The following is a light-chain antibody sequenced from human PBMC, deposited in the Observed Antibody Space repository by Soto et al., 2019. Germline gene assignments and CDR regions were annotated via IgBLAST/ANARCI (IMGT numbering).Light chain of an antibody. Sequence: QSVLTQPASVCGSPGQSITISCTGTGSDVGGYNYVSWYQQHPGKAPKLMIYEVINRPSGVSNRFSGSKSANTASLTISGLQAEDEADSYCSSYTSSRTLVFGGGTKVTVL. CDR3: SSYTSSRTLV. CDR1: GSDVGGYNY. J-gene: IGLJ3*02. CDR2: EVI. V-gene: IGLV2-14*03.